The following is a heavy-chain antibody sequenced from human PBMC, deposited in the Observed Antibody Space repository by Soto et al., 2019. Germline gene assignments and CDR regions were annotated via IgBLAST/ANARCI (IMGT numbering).Heavy chain of an antibody. J-gene: IGHJ6*03. CDR3: AREVNNWNYYYYYYMDV. D-gene: IGHD1-20*01. Sequence: EVQLVESGGGLVQPGGSLRLSCAASGFTVSSNYMSWVRQAPGKGLEWVSVIYSGGSTYYADSVKGRFTISRDNSKNTLYLQMNSLIAEDTAVYYCAREVNNWNYYYYYYMDVWGKGTTVTVSS. V-gene: IGHV3-66*01. CDR1: GFTVSSNY. CDR2: IYSGGST.